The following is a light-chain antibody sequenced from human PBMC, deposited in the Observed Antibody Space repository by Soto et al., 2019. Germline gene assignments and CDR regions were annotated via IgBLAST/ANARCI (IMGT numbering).Light chain of an antibody. Sequence: DIQMTQSPSSVSASVGDRVTISCRASQDISNRLAWYQQKPGKAPKFLIYDASTLQRGVPSRFSGSRSGTDFSLTISSLQPEDFATYYCQQANSLPLTFGGGTKVEIK. CDR3: QQANSLPLT. V-gene: IGKV1-12*01. J-gene: IGKJ4*01. CDR2: DAS. CDR1: QDISNR.